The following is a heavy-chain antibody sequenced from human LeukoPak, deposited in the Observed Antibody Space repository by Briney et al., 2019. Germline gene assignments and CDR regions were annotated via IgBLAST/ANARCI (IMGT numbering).Heavy chain of an antibody. CDR2: MNPNSGDT. V-gene: IGHV1-8*01. CDR1: GYTLTELS. J-gene: IGHJ4*02. Sequence: ASVKVSCKVSGYTLTELSMHWVRQAPGKGLEWMGWMNPNSGDTGYTQRFQGRVAMTRDISITTAYMELSSLRSEDTAVYYCARGPYGTGSHFDFWGQGTLVTVSS. D-gene: IGHD3-10*01. CDR3: ARGPYGTGSHFDF.